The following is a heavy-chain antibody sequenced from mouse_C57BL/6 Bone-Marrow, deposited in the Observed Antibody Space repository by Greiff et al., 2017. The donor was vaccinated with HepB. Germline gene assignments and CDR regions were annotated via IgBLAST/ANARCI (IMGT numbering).Heavy chain of an antibody. J-gene: IGHJ4*01. V-gene: IGHV5-9-1*02. D-gene: IGHD2-3*01. Sequence: EVQVVESGEGLVKPGGSLKLSCAASGFTFSSYAMSWVRQTPEKRLEWVAYISSGGDYIYYADTVKGRFTISRDNARNTLYLQMSSLKSEDTAMYYCTRDWFDGYYFYAMDYWGQGTSVTVSS. CDR1: GFTFSSYA. CDR2: ISSGGDYI. CDR3: TRDWFDGYYFYAMDY.